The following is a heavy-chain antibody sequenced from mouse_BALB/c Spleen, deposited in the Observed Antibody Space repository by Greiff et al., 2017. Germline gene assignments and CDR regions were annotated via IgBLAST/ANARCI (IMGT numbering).Heavy chain of an antibody. CDR2: INSNGGST. J-gene: IGHJ3*01. CDR3: ARDTTVTKFAY. D-gene: IGHD1-1*01. Sequence: EVNVVESGGGLVQPGGSLKLSCAASGFTFSSYGMSWVRQTPDKRLELVATINSNGGSTYYPDSVKGRFTISRDNAKNTLYLQMSSLKSEDTAMYYCARDTTVTKFAYWGQGTLVTVSA. CDR1: GFTFSSYG. V-gene: IGHV5-6-3*01.